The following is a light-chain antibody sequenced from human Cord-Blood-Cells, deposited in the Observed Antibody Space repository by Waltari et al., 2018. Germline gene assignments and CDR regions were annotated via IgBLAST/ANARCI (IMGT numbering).Light chain of an antibody. CDR3: QQYYSTPIT. V-gene: IGKV4-1*01. Sequence: DIVMTQSPDSLAVSLGERATINCKSSRSVLYSSNNKNYLAWYQQKPGQPPKMLIYWASTREAGVPDRFSGSGSGTDFTLTISSLQAEDVAVYYFQQYYSTPITFGQGTRLEIK. CDR1: RSVLYSSNNKNY. CDR2: WAS. J-gene: IGKJ5*01.